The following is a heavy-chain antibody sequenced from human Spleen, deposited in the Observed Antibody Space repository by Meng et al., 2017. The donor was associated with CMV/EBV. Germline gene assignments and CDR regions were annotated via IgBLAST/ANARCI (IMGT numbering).Heavy chain of an antibody. D-gene: IGHD2-21*02. CDR1: GYTFINYG. CDR2: ISAHDGNT. Sequence: ASVKVSCKASGYTFINYGVTWVRQAPGQGLEWMGLISAHDGNTNYAPKFQGRVTMTTDTSTSTAYMELSSLISADTAVYYCVTDDLCSGGDCSVGYWGQGVLVTVSS. V-gene: IGHV1-18*04. CDR3: VTDDLCSGGDCSVGY. J-gene: IGHJ4*02.